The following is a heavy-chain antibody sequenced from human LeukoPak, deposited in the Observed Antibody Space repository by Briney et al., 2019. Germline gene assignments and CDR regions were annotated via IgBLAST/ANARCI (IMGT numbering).Heavy chain of an antibody. CDR2: ISASGGRT. V-gene: IGHV3-23*01. D-gene: IGHD4-17*01. CDR3: ATPPTVTRNY. Sequence: QAGGSLRLSCAASGFTFSSYAMSWVRQAPGKGLEWVSSISASGGRTYHADSVKGRFTISRDNSGNTLYLQMNSLRAEDTAVYFCATPPTVTRNYWGQGILVTVSS. CDR1: GFTFSSYA. J-gene: IGHJ4*02.